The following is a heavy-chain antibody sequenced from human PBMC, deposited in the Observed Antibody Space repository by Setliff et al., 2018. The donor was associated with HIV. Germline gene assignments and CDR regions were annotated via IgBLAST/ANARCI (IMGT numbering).Heavy chain of an antibody. V-gene: IGHV1-69*05. D-gene: IGHD3-3*01. CDR1: GGTFSSYA. Sequence: SVKVSCKASGGTFSSYAISWVRQAPGQGLEWMGGIIPIFGTANYAQKFQGRVTITTDESTSTAYMELSSLRSEDTAVYYCARFGGPDFGGARSHRYYYYYMDVWGKGTTVTVYS. CDR3: ARFGGPDFGGARSHRYYYYYMDV. CDR2: IIPIFGTA. J-gene: IGHJ6*03.